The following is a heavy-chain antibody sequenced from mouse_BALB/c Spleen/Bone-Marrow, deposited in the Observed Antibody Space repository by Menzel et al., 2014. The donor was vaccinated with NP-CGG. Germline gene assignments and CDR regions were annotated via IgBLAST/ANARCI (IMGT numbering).Heavy chain of an antibody. V-gene: IGHV1S127*01. CDR3: TRWGTTVVAYYAMDY. CDR2: IDPSDSYT. D-gene: IGHD1-1*01. J-gene: IGHJ4*01. Sequence: QVQLQQPGAELVKPGASMKMSCKASGYTFTSYWMHWVKQRPGQGLEWIGVIDPSDSYTSYNQKFKGKATLTVDTSSSTAYMQLSSLTSEDSAVYYCTRWGTTVVAYYAMDYWGQGTSVTVSS. CDR1: GYTFTSYW.